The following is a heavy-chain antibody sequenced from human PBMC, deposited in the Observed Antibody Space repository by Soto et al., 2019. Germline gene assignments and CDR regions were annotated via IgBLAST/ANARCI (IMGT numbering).Heavy chain of an antibody. CDR3: ARELSDY. CDR2: INPNSGGT. CDR1: GYIFTDYY. J-gene: IGHJ4*02. Sequence: SVKVSCKASGYIFTDYYIHWVRQAPGQGLEWMGWINPNSGGTNYAQKFQGRVTMTRDTSITTAYVELSSLTSDDTAVYYCARELSDYWGQGTLVTVSS. V-gene: IGHV1-2*02.